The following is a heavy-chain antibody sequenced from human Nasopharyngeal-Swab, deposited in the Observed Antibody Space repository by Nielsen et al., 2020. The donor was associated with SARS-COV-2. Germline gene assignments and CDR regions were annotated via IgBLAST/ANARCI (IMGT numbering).Heavy chain of an antibody. CDR2: IRNKANSHTT. Sequence: GGSLRLSCAVSGFTFSDHYMDWVRQAPGKGLEWVGRIRNKANSHTTEYAASVKGRFTISRDDSKNSLYLQMNSLKTEDTGVYYCARVFVNWGQGTLVTVSS. CDR1: GFTFSDHY. CDR3: ARVFVN. V-gene: IGHV3-72*01. J-gene: IGHJ4*02.